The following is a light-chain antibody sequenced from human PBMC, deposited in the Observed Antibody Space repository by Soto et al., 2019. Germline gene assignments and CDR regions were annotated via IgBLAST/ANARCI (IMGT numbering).Light chain of an antibody. CDR2: DAY. Sequence: EIVMRQSPATLSVSPGGRATLSCRASQSISDTLAWYQQKPGQAPRLLIYDAYNRATGIPPRFSGSGSGTDFTLTISSLEPEGSAVYYCQQRHMWPITFGQGTRLENK. J-gene: IGKJ5*01. CDR1: QSISDT. V-gene: IGKV3-11*01. CDR3: QQRHMWPIT.